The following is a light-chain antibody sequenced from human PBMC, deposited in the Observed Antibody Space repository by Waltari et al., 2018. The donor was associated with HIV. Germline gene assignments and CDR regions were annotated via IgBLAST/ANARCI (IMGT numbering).Light chain of an antibody. CDR1: SSDIRGYKY. CDR2: EVS. V-gene: IGLV2-14*01. CDR3: SSYISNITWV. J-gene: IGLJ2*01. Sequence: QSALTQPASVSGSPGPSITISCTGTSSDIRGYKYVSWYKHHPGKAPKLVIYEVSNRPSGFSNRFSGSKSGNTASLTISGLQAEDEADYYCSSYISNITWVFGGGTKVTVL.